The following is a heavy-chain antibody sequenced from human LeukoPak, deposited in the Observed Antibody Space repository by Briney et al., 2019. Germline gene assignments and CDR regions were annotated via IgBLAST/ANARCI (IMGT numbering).Heavy chain of an antibody. V-gene: IGHV4-61*08. CDR2: IYYSGST. Sequence: SETLSLTCTVSGGSISNGGYYWSWIRQHPGKGLEWIGYIYYSGSTNYNPSLKSRVTISVDTSKNQFSLKVSSVTAADTAVYYCARQGRHIAAAGHWYFDLWGRGTLVTVSS. CDR1: GGSISNGGYY. CDR3: ARQGRHIAAAGHWYFDL. J-gene: IGHJ2*01. D-gene: IGHD6-13*01.